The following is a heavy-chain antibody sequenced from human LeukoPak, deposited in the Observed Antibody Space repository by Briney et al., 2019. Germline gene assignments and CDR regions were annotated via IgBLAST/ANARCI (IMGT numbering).Heavy chain of an antibody. CDR1: GLSVSGYL. Sequence: GGSLRLSCAVSGLSVSGYLMTWVRQAPGKGLEWVANIKQDGSEKNYVDSVKGRFTISRDNAENSLFLQMNSLRVEDTAVYYCAREWQGGIAAAGTRIEGDYWGQGTLVAVSS. V-gene: IGHV3-7*01. J-gene: IGHJ4*02. CDR3: AREWQGGIAAAGTRIEGDY. CDR2: IKQDGSEK. D-gene: IGHD6-13*01.